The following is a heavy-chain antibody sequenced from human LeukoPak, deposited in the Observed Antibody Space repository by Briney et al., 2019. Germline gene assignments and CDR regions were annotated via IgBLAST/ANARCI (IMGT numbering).Heavy chain of an antibody. CDR2: IRSKANSYAT. CDR3: ARTVGDAVFYFYMDV. V-gene: IGHV3-73*01. J-gene: IGHJ6*03. CDR1: GFTFSGSA. D-gene: IGHD5-24*01. Sequence: GGSLRLSCAASGFTFSGSAMHWVRQASGKGLEWVGRIRSKANSYATAYAASVKGRFTISRDDSKNTAFLQMNSLRADDTAIYYCARTVGDAVFYFYMDVWGKGTAVTVSS.